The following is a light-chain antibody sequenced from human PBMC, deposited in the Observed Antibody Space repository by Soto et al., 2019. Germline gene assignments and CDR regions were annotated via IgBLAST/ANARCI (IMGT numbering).Light chain of an antibody. CDR2: GNS. J-gene: IGLJ3*02. Sequence: QSVLTQPPSVSGAPGQRVTISCTGSSSNSGAGYDVHWYQQLPETAPKLLIYGNSNRPSGVPDRVSGSKSGTSASLAITGLQAEDEADYYCQSYDSSLSGWVFGGGAKLTVL. V-gene: IGLV1-40*01. CDR1: SSNSGAGYD. CDR3: QSYDSSLSGWV.